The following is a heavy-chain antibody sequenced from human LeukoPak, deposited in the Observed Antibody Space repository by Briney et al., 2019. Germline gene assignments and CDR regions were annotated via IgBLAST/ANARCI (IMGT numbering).Heavy chain of an antibody. Sequence: SVKVSCKASGGTFSSYAISWVRQAPGQGLEWMGGIIPIFGTANYAQKFQGRVTITADTSTSTAYMGLRSLRSDDTAVYYCARRAAAGTTRFDPWGQGTLVTVSS. CDR1: GGTFSSYA. CDR3: ARRAAAGTTRFDP. V-gene: IGHV1-69*06. CDR2: IIPIFGTA. J-gene: IGHJ5*02. D-gene: IGHD6-13*01.